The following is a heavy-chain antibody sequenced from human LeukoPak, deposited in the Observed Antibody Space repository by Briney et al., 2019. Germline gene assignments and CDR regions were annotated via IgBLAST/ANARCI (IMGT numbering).Heavy chain of an antibody. Sequence: GGSLRLSCVASGFTFSNFAISWVRQAPGKGLEWVSAISGSGLSTYYADSVKGRFTISRDNSKNTLYLQMNSLRAEDTAVYYCAKEGNGAFDIWGQGTMVTVSS. V-gene: IGHV3-23*01. CDR3: AKEGNGAFDI. CDR1: GFTFSNFA. J-gene: IGHJ3*02. CDR2: ISGSGLST. D-gene: IGHD1-1*01.